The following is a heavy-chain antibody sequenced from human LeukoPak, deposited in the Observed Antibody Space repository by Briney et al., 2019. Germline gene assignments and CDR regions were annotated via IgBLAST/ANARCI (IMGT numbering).Heavy chain of an antibody. D-gene: IGHD2-2*01. V-gene: IGHV3-30*18. CDR1: GFSFSSYG. CDR2: VSYDASKY. Sequence: PGGSLRLSCAASGFSFSSYGMHWVRQAPGKGLEWVAVVSYDASKYYHADSVKGRFTISRDNSKNTLYLQMDSLKPDDTAVYYCAKAPGTGCSSTSCRPGMDVWGQGTTVTVSS. CDR3: AKAPGTGCSSTSCRPGMDV. J-gene: IGHJ6*02.